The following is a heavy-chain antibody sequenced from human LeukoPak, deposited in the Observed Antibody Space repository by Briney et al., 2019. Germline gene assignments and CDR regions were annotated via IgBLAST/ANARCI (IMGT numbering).Heavy chain of an antibody. CDR1: GFPFSSYG. V-gene: IGHV3-30*19. D-gene: IGHD1-26*01. CDR2: ISYDGSNK. J-gene: IGHJ1*01. CDR3: ARDRYSGSPYGYFQH. Sequence: PGGPLRLSCAAPGFPFSSYGRNWVPQAPGKGLEWVAVISYDGSNKDYADSVKGRFTISRDNSKNTLYLQMNSLRAEDTAVYYCARDRYSGSPYGYFQHWGQGTPVTVSS.